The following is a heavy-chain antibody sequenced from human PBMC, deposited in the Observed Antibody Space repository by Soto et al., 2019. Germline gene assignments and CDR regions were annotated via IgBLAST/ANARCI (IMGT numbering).Heavy chain of an antibody. V-gene: IGHV3-33*01. J-gene: IGHJ4*02. Sequence: PGGSLRLSCAASGFTFSSYGMHWVRQAPGKGLEWVAVIWYDGSNKYYADSVKGRFTISRDNSKNTLYLQMNSLRAEDTGVYYCARPLRYSDWPLDYWGQGTRVTVSS. CDR2: IWYDGSNK. CDR1: GFTFSSYG. D-gene: IGHD3-9*01. CDR3: ARPLRYSDWPLDY.